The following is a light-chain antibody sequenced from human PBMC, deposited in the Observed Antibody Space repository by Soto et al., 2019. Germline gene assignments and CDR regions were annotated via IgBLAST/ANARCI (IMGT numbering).Light chain of an antibody. J-gene: IGKJ5*01. Sequence: EIVLTQSPATLSLSPGEGVTLSCSASQSVSNSLAWYRQKPGQPPRLLIYDVSNRATGIPARFSGSGSGTDFTLTITSLEPEDFAVYFCHQRYNWPRVTFGQGTRLEIK. CDR3: HQRYNWPRVT. V-gene: IGKV3-11*01. CDR1: QSVSNS. CDR2: DVS.